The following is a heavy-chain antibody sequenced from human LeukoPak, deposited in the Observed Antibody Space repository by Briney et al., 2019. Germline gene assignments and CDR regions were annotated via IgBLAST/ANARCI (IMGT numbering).Heavy chain of an antibody. D-gene: IGHD6-19*01. CDR2: IYYSGST. CDR3: ARSRYSVTVAGTSYYFDY. V-gene: IGHV4-61*08. Sequence: PSETLSLTCTVSGGSISSGGYYWSWIRQHPGKGLEWIGYIYYSGSTYYNPSLKSRVTISVDTSKNQFSLKLSSVTAADTAVYYCARSRYSVTVAGTSYYFDYWGQGTLVTVSS. CDR1: GGSISSGGYY. J-gene: IGHJ4*02.